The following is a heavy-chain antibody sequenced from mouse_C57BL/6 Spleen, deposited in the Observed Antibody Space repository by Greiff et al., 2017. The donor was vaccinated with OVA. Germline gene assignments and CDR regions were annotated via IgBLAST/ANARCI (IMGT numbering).Heavy chain of an antibody. CDR1: GYTFTDYN. V-gene: IGHV1-18*01. Sequence: VQLQQSGPELVKPGASVKIPCKASGYTFTDYNMDWVKQSHGKSLEWIGDINPTNGGTNYNQKFKGKATLTVDKSSSTAYMELRSLTSEDTAVYYCARKDYGNYGFAYWGQGTLVTVSA. J-gene: IGHJ3*01. CDR3: ARKDYGNYGFAY. CDR2: INPTNGGT. D-gene: IGHD2-1*01.